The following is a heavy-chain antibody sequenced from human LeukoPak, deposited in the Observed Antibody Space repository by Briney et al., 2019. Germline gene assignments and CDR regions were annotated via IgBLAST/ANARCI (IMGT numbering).Heavy chain of an antibody. D-gene: IGHD1-26*01. CDR2: MNPNTGDT. V-gene: IGHV1-8*01. CDR3: TRGSLSGSSRDY. J-gene: IGHJ4*02. CDR1: VYTFTRYD. Sequence: ASVRVSSTASVYTFTRYDINWVRQATGQGLEWMGWMNPNTGDTGYAQKFQGRVTMTRNSSIDTAYMELSGLRSEDTAVYYCTRGSLSGSSRDYWGQGTLLTVSS.